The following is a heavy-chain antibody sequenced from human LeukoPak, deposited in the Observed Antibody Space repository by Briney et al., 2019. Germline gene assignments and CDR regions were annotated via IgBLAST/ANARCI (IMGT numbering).Heavy chain of an antibody. Sequence: GGSLRLSCAASGFTSGNYAMNWVRQAPGKGLEWVSAIAGSGGNTYYAGSVKGRFTNSRDNSKNTLYLQMNSLRAEDTAVYYCAKMNTISFDPWGQGTLVTVSS. CDR3: AKMNTISFDP. D-gene: IGHD3-9*01. J-gene: IGHJ5*02. V-gene: IGHV3-23*01. CDR1: GFTSGNYA. CDR2: IAGSGGNT.